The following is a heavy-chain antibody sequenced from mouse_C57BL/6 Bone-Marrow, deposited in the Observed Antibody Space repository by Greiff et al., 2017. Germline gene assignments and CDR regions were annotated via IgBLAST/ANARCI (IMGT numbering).Heavy chain of an antibody. CDR2: IWWDDDK. J-gene: IGHJ3*01. Sequence: QVTLKVSGPGILQPSQTLSLTCSFSGFSLSTFGMGVGWIRQPSGKGLEWLAHIWWDDDKYYNPALKSRLTISKATSKNQVLLKSANVDTADTATYYCARIDQIYYDYDDPRGFAYWGQGTLVTVSA. CDR1: GFSLSTFGMG. CDR3: ARIDQIYYDYDDPRGFAY. V-gene: IGHV8-8*01. D-gene: IGHD2-4*01.